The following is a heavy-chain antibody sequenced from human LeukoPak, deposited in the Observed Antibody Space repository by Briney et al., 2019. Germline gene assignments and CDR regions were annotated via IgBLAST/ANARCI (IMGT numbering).Heavy chain of an antibody. D-gene: IGHD5/OR15-5a*01. CDR2: ISTHNGVT. Sequence: ASVTVSCKTSGYTFTRYGISWVRQAPGQGLEWLGWISTHNGVTVYAQKFQGRVTVSTDTSTSTAYMELRSLRSDDTAIYFCARPRMGSTLYYFDSWGQGTLVTVSS. CDR1: GYTFTRYG. CDR3: ARPRMGSTLYYFDS. V-gene: IGHV1-18*01. J-gene: IGHJ4*02.